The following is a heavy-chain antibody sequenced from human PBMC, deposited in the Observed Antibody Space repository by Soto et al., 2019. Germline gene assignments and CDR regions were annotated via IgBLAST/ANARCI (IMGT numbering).Heavy chain of an antibody. J-gene: IGHJ5*02. CDR1: GGTLSSYA. D-gene: IGHD6-6*01. CDR2: IIPIFGTA. V-gene: IGHV1-69*12. Sequence: QVQLVQSGAEVKQPGSSVKVSCKASGGTLSSYAISWVRQAPGQGLEWMGGIIPIFGTAKYAQKSQGRVTITADESTSTAYIELSSLRSEDTAVYYCARCIAARLVDWFDPWGQGTLVTVSS. CDR3: ARCIAARLVDWFDP.